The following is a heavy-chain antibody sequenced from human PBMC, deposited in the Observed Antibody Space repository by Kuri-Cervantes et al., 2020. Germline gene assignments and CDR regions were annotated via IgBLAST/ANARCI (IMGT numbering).Heavy chain of an antibody. CDR3: ARVREWVGAPYYYYYMDV. J-gene: IGHJ6*03. Sequence: ESLKISCTVSGDSVNSGDFYWRWIRQPPGKGLEWIGSIYYSGATNYNPSLKSRVTISMDTSRNQFSLKLSSVTAADTAVYYCARVREWVGAPYYYYYMDVWGKGTTVTVSS. CDR2: IYYSGAT. D-gene: IGHD3-16*01. V-gene: IGHV4-61*08. CDR1: GDSVNSGDFY.